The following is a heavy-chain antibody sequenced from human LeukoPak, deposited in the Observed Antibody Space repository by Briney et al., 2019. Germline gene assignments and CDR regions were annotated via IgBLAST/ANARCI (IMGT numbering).Heavy chain of an antibody. CDR2: ISYSGNT. J-gene: IGHJ4*02. CDR3: ARLNQLLSFDY. D-gene: IGHD5-24*01. V-gene: IGHV4-59*01. Sequence: SETLSLTCTVSGGSISNYYWTWIRQPPGKGLEWIGFISYSGNTNYNPSLKSRVTISLDTSKNQFSLKLISVTAADTAVYYCARLNQLLSFDYWGQGTLVTVSS. CDR1: GGSISNYY.